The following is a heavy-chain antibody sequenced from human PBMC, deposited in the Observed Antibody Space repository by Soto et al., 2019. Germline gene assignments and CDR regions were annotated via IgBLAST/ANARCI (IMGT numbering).Heavy chain of an antibody. CDR3: ARWVGGSMSDNSGKYDS. J-gene: IGHJ5*01. CDR1: GFTFSRNG. D-gene: IGHD3-22*01. V-gene: IGHV3-30*03. Sequence: QVQLVESGARVVQPGTSLRLTCAGSGFTFSRNGMHWVRQAPGKGLEWVALVSYDGSKKYYVDSVKGRFTISRGNSENTLYLQMNSLRAEDTAVYYCARWVGGSMSDNSGKYDSWGQGTLVTVSS. CDR2: VSYDGSKK.